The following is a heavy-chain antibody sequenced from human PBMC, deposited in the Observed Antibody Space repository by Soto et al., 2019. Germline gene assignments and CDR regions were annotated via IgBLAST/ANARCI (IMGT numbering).Heavy chain of an antibody. CDR2: ISYDESNK. D-gene: IGHD5-12*01. Sequence: GGSLRLSCAASGFTFSSYGMHWVRQAPGKGLEWVAVISYDESNKYYADSVKGRFTIARDNSKNTLYLQMNSLRAEDTAVYYCAKGAYVDIVATIKFDYWGQGTLVTVSS. CDR3: AKGAYVDIVATIKFDY. J-gene: IGHJ4*02. CDR1: GFTFSSYG. V-gene: IGHV3-30*18.